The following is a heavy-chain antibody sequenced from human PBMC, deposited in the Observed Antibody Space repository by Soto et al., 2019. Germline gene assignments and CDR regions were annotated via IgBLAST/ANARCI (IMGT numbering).Heavy chain of an antibody. J-gene: IGHJ4*02. CDR3: VKDFFWTTGPGPGFFYF. Sequence: GGSLRLSCAAAGFTFSRHAMYWVRQAPGKGLEWVSVISFDGGIKYYADAVKGRFAISRDTPKTTLYLQMNSLRVEDTAVYFCVKDFFWTTGPGPGFFYFCGQGSLVPVSS. CDR1: GFTFSRHA. CDR2: ISFDGGIK. V-gene: IGHV3-30*18. D-gene: IGHD1-1*01.